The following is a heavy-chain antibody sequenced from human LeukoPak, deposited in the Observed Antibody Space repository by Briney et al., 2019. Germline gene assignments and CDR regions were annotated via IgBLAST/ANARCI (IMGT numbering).Heavy chain of an antibody. J-gene: IGHJ6*03. CDR1: GYTFTGFY. D-gene: IGHD6-13*01. CDR2: INPNSGDT. CDR3: ARGARQLVGITYYYYYMDV. V-gene: IGHV1-2*02. Sequence: ASVKVSCKASGYTFTGFYMHWVRQAPGQGLEWMGWINPNSGDTNYAQKFQGRVTMTRNTSISTAYMELSSLRSEDTAVYYCARGARQLVGITYYYYYMDVWGKGTTVTISS.